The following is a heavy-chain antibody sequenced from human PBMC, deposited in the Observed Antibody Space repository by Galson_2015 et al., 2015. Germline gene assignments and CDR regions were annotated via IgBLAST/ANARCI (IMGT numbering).Heavy chain of an antibody. CDR3: AKRGINIVATSSPYYFDY. CDR1: GFTFSSYA. V-gene: IGHV3-23*01. J-gene: IGHJ4*02. CDR2: ISGSGGRT. D-gene: IGHD5-12*01. Sequence: SLRLSCAASGFTFSSYAMSWVRQAPGKGLEWVSAISGSGGRTYYADSVKGRFTISRDNSKNTLYLQMNILRAEDTAVYYWAKRGINIVATSSPYYFDYWGQGTLVTVSS.